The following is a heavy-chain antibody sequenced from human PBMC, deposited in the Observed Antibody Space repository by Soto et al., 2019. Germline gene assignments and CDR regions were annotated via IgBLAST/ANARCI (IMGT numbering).Heavy chain of an antibody. CDR1: GFTFSSYE. V-gene: IGHV3-48*03. CDR2: ISSSGSTI. D-gene: IGHD2-21*01. J-gene: IGHJ6*02. Sequence: YLRLSCAASGFTFSSYEMNWVRQAPGKGLEWVSYISSSGSTIYYADSVKGRFTISRDNAKNSLYLQMNSLGAEDTAVYYCARTPYCGGRLCYFYGMDVWGQGTTVTVSS. CDR3: ARTPYCGGRLCYFYGMDV.